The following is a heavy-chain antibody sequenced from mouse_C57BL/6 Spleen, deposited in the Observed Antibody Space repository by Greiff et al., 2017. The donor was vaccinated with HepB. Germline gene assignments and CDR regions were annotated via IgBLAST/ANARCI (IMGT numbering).Heavy chain of an antibody. CDR3: GRSRGFSIPFDY. CDR1: GFNIKDYY. CDR2: IDPEDGEA. Sequence: VQLQQPGAELVKPGASVKLSCTASGFNIKDYYMHWVKQRTEQGLEWIGRIDPEDGEAKYAPKFQGKATITADTSSNTAYLQLSSLTSEDTAVYYCGRSRGFSIPFDYWGQGTTLTGSS. V-gene: IGHV14-2*01. D-gene: IGHD2-3*01. J-gene: IGHJ2*01.